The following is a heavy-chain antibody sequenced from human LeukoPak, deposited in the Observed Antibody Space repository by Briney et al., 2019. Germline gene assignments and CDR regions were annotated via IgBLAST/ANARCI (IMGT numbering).Heavy chain of an antibody. D-gene: IGHD3-9*01. CDR1: GGSISSYY. CDR2: IYYSGST. Sequence: SETLSLTCTVSGGSISSYYWSWIRQPPGKGLEWIGYIYYSGSTNYNPSLKSRVTISVDTSKNQFSLKLSSVTAADTAVYYCARLDYDILTGSSDYYFDYWGQGTLVTVSS. CDR3: ARLDYDILTGSSDYYFDY. J-gene: IGHJ4*02. V-gene: IGHV4-59*01.